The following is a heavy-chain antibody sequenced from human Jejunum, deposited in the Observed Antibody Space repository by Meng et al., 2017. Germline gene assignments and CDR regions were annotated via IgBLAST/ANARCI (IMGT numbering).Heavy chain of an antibody. D-gene: IGHD6-19*01. CDR1: GDSISSDNW. CDR3: ARKGGTYSTGHFPHFDY. CDR2: IFRTGTS. J-gene: IGHJ4*02. Sequence: QVPLQASGPGLGMPSGTLSLTCAVSGDSISSDNWWSWVRQPPGKGPEWIGDIFRTGTSNYSPSLRSRVAIYMDKSKNQFSLSLNSVTAADTAVYYCARKGGTYSTGHFPHFDYWGQGTLVTVSS. V-gene: IGHV4-4*02.